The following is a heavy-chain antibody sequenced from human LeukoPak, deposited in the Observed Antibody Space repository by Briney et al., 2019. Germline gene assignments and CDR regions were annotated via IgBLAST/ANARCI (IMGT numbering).Heavy chain of an antibody. D-gene: IGHD3-22*01. Sequence: SETLSLTCTVSGGSISSYYWSWIRQPAGEGLEWIGRIYTSGSTNYNPSLKSRVTMSVDTSKNQFSLKLSSVTAADTAVYYCARDYYDSSGYYSLDYWGQGTLVTVSS. V-gene: IGHV4-4*07. CDR1: GGSISSYY. CDR2: IYTSGST. CDR3: ARDYYDSSGYYSLDY. J-gene: IGHJ4*02.